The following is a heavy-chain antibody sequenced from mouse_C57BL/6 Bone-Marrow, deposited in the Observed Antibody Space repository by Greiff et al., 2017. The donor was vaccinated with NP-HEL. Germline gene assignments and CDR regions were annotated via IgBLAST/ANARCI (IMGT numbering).Heavy chain of an antibody. J-gene: IGHJ2*01. D-gene: IGHD1-1*01. Sequence: QVQLQQSGAELVRPGTSVKMSCKASGYTFTNYWIGWAKQRPGHGLEWIGDIYPGGGYTNYNEKFKGKATLTADKSSSTAYMQFSSLTSEDSAIYYCARGYYGPYYLDYWGQGTTLTVSS. CDR3: ARGYYGPYYLDY. V-gene: IGHV1-63*01. CDR1: GYTFTNYW. CDR2: IYPGGGYT.